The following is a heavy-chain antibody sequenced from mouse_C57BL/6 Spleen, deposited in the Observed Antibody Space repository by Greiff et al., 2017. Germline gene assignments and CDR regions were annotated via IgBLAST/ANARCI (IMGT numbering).Heavy chain of an antibody. Sequence: EVKLEESGGGLVQPGGSMKLSCAASGFTFSDAWMDWVRQSPEKGLEWVAEIRNKANNHATYYAESVKGRFTISRDDSKSSVYLQMNSLRAGDSGIYYCTREDDYGAWFAYWGQGTLVTVSA. J-gene: IGHJ3*01. CDR1: GFTFSDAW. D-gene: IGHD2-4*01. CDR2: IRNKANNHAT. CDR3: TREDDYGAWFAY. V-gene: IGHV6-6*01.